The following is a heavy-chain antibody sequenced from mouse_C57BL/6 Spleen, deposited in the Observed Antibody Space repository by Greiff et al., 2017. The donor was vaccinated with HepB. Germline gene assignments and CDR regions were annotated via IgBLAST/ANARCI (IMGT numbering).Heavy chain of an antibody. J-gene: IGHJ3*01. CDR3: ARDSSGYIAWFAY. CDR1: GYTFTSYW. CDR2: IHPNSGST. Sequence: QVHVKQPGAELVKPGASVKLSCKASGYTFTSYWMHWVKQRPGQGLEWIGMIHPNSGSTNYNEKFKSKATLTVDKSSSTAYMQLSSLTSEDSAVYYCARDSSGYIAWFAYWGQGTLVTVSA. D-gene: IGHD3-2*02. V-gene: IGHV1-64*01.